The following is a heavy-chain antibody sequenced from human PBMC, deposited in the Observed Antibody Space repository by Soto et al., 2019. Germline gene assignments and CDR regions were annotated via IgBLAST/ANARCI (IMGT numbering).Heavy chain of an antibody. J-gene: IGHJ5*02. V-gene: IGHV1-69*01. D-gene: IGHD6-19*01. CDR2: IIPMSGTP. Sequence: QVQLVQSGADVKKPGSSVKVPCEASGDTFSTDAINWVRQAPGQGLEWMGAIIPMSGTPNYSQKFQGRVTITADEYTSTAYMDLSGLKSDDTAVYFCANSSGSYASTWFDPWGQGTLVTVSS. CDR3: ANSSGSYASTWFDP. CDR1: GDTFSTDA.